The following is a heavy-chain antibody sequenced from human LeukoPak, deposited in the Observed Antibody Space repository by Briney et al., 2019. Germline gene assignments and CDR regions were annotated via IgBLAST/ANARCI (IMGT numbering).Heavy chain of an antibody. CDR3: AAGYSYGGYYYVDV. Sequence: AVKVSCKSSVGTFSSYAISWVRQAPGQGLEWMGGIIPIFGTANYAQKFQCRVTITTDESTSTAYMELSSLRSEDTAVYYCAAGYSYGGYYYVDVWGKGTTVTVSS. CDR2: IIPIFGTA. J-gene: IGHJ6*03. V-gene: IGHV1-69*05. CDR1: VGTFSSYA. D-gene: IGHD5-18*01.